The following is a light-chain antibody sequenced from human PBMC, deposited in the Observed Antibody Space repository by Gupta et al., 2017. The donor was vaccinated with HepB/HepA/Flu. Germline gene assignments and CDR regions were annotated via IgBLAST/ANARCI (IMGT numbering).Light chain of an antibody. CDR1: QSINTR. Sequence: DIQMTQSPSTLSASVGDRVTITCRASQSINTRLAWYQQKPGKAPKLLIYKASSLQSGVPSRFSGSGSGTEFTLTVSSLQPDDLATYYCQQYNTYTWTFGQGTKVGIK. CDR3: QQYNTYTWT. CDR2: KAS. J-gene: IGKJ1*01. V-gene: IGKV1-5*03.